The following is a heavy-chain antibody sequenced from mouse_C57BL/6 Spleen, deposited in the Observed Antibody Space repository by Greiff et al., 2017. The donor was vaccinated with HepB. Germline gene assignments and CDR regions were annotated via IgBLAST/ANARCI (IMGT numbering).Heavy chain of an antibody. D-gene: IGHD1-1*01. Sequence: QVQLQQSGAELVKPGASVKISCKASGYAFSSYWMNWVKQRPGKGLEWIGQIYPGDGDTNYNGKFKGKATLTADKSSSTAYMQLSSLTSEDSAVYFCATHGSSLGYFDYWGQGTTLTVSS. CDR2: IYPGDGDT. CDR3: ATHGSSLGYFDY. V-gene: IGHV1-80*01. J-gene: IGHJ2*01. CDR1: GYAFSSYW.